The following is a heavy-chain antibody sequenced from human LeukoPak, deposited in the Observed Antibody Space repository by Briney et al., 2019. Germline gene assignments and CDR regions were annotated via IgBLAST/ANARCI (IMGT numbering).Heavy chain of an antibody. J-gene: IGHJ4*02. D-gene: IGHD6-13*01. V-gene: IGHV4-61*02. Sequence: PSETLSLTCTVSGGSISSGSYYWSWIPQPAGKGLEWIGRIYTSGSTNYNPSLKSRVTISVDTSKNQFSLKLSSVTAADTAVYYCARERLAAADISCFDYWGKGTLVTVSS. CDR1: GGSISSGSYY. CDR3: ARERLAAADISCFDY. CDR2: IYTSGST.